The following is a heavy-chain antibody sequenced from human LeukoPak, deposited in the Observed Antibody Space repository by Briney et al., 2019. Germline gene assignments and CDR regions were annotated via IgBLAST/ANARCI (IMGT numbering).Heavy chain of an antibody. CDR3: AKLFSSSWNGRGDY. CDR1: GGSISSENPH. V-gene: IGHV4-39*07. J-gene: IGHJ4*02. D-gene: IGHD6-13*01. CDR2: IYYSGSA. Sequence: PSETLSLTCAVSGGSISSENPHWGWIRQSPGNGLEWIGTIYYSGSAYYSPSLKSRVTISLDTSKNQFSLRLTSVTAADTAVYYCAKLFSSSWNGRGDYWGQGTLVTVSS.